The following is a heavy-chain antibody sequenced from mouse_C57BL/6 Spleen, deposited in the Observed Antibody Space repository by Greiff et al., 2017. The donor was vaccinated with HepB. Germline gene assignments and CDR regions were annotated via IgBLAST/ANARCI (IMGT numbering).Heavy chain of an antibody. D-gene: IGHD1-1*01. V-gene: IGHV1-82*01. CDR2: IYPGDGDT. CDR1: GYAFSSSW. J-gene: IGHJ4*01. Sequence: VQLQQSGHELVKPGASVKISCKASGYAFSSSWMNWVKQRPGKGLEWIGRIYPGDGDTNYNGKCKGKATLTADKSSSTAYMQLSSLTSEDSAVYFLARSTTVVADSAIDYWGQGTLVTVSS. CDR3: ARSTTVVADSAIDY.